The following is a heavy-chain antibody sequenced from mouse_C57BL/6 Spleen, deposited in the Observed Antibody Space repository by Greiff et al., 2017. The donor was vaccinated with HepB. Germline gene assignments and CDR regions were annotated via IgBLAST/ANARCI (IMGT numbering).Heavy chain of an antibody. Sequence: EVKLVESGGGLVKPGGSLKLSCAASGFTFSDYGMHWVRQAPEKGLEWVAYISSGRSTIYYADTVKGRFTISRDNAKNTLVLQMTSLRSEDTAMYYCARAARAYWGQGTLVTVSA. CDR2: ISSGRSTI. V-gene: IGHV5-17*01. CDR3: ARAARAY. CDR1: GFTFSDYG. J-gene: IGHJ3*01. D-gene: IGHD3-1*01.